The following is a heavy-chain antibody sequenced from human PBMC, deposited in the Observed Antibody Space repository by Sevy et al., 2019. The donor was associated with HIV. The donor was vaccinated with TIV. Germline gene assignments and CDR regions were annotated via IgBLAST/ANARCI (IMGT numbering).Heavy chain of an antibody. Sequence: GGSLRLSCAASGFTFSDYYMTWIRQAPGKGLEWVSYTSGSGSTIYYADSVKGRFTISRDNAKNSLYLQMNSLRAEDTAVYYCARDEQLANLHLDYWGQGTLVTVSS. CDR1: GFTFSDYY. CDR3: ARDEQLANLHLDY. J-gene: IGHJ4*02. D-gene: IGHD6-6*01. CDR2: TSGSGSTI. V-gene: IGHV3-11*01.